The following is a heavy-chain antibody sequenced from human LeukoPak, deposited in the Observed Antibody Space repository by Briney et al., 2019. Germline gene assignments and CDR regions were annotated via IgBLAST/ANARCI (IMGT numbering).Heavy chain of an antibody. CDR3: ARDSAKRYCSSTSCPSDWFDP. CDR2: ISAYNGNT. V-gene: IGHV1-18*01. CDR1: GYTFTSYG. Sequence: GASVKVSCKASGYTFTSYGISWVRRAPGQGLEWMGWISAYNGNTNYAQKLQGRVTMTTDTSTSTAYMELRSLRSDDTAVYYCARDSAKRYCSSTSCPSDWFDPWGQGTLVTVSS. J-gene: IGHJ5*02. D-gene: IGHD2-2*01.